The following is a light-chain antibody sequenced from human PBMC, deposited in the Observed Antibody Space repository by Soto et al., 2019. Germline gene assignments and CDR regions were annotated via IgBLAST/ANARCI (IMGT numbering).Light chain of an antibody. CDR3: XHRNNWPPGAA. CDR2: DAS. J-gene: IGKJ4*01. CDR1: QNVYSY. Sequence: EIVLTQSPATLSLSRGDRATLSCRASQNVYSYLAWYQQKPGQAPRLLIYDASNRATGISARFSGSGSGTDFTLTISSLEPEDVGVXYXXHRNNWPPGAAFGGGTKVEIK. V-gene: IGKV3-11*01.